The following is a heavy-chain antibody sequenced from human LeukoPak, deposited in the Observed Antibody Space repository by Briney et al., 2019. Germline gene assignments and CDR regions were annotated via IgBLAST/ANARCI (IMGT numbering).Heavy chain of an antibody. CDR3: AKDREGTIADYFDY. CDR2: ISGSGGST. J-gene: IGHJ4*02. V-gene: IGHV3-23*01. Sequence: PGGSQRLSCAASGFTFSSYAMSWVRQAPGKGLEWVSSISGSGGSTYHADSVKGRFTISRDNSKNTLYLQMNSLRGEDTAVYYCAKDREGTIADYFDYWGQGTLVTVSS. CDR1: GFTFSSYA. D-gene: IGHD1-7*01.